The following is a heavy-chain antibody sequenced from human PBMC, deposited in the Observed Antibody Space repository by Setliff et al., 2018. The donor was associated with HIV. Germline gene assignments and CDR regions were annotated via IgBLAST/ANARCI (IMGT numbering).Heavy chain of an antibody. CDR1: GYTLSELS. V-gene: IGHV1-24*01. Sequence: ASVKVSCKVSGYTLSELSRHWVRQGPGKGLEWMGGFDPEDGQRIYAQKFQGRVTMTEDTSTDTAYMELSSLSFEDTAVYYGATTGPYSGSLYGMDVWGQATTVTVSS. D-gene: IGHD1-26*01. CDR3: ATTGPYSGSLYGMDV. CDR2: FDPEDGQR. J-gene: IGHJ6*02.